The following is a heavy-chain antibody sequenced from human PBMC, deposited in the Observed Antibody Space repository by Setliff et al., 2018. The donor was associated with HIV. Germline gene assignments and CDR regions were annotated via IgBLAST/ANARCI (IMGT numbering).Heavy chain of an antibody. V-gene: IGHV1-18*01. CDR3: ARGYSTSSSYYYGMDV. CDR1: GYSFSSYG. Sequence: ASVKVSCKASGYSFSSYGLNWVRQAPGQGLEWLGWISAENGNTNYAQKFQGRVIMTTDTSTSTAYMEVRSLRSDDTATYYCARGYSTSSSYYYGMDVWGQGTTGTV. CDR2: ISAENGNT. D-gene: IGHD6-6*01. J-gene: IGHJ6*02.